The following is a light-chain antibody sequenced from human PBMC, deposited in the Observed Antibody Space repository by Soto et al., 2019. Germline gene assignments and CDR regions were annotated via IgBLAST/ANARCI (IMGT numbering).Light chain of an antibody. V-gene: IGLV2-8*01. J-gene: IGLJ2*01. CDR2: EVN. Sequence: QSVLTQPPSASGSPGQSVTISCTGTSSDVGNYNYVSWYQQYPGKAPKLMIYEVNKRPSGVPDRFSGSKSGITASLTVSGLQAEDEADYYCSSQAVSISFSMVFGGGTKLTVL. CDR3: SSQAVSISFSMV. CDR1: SSDVGNYNY.